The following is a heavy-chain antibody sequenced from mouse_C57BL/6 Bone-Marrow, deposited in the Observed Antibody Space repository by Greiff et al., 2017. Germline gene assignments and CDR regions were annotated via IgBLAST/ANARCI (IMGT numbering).Heavy chain of an antibody. CDR2: IYPGSGNT. D-gene: IGHD4-1*01. CDR1: GYTFTDYY. J-gene: IGHJ2*01. Sequence: VKLVESGAELVRPGASVKLSCKASGYTFTDYYINWVKQRPGQGLEWIARIYPGSGNTYYNEKFKGKATLTAEKSSSTAYMQLSSLTSEDSAVYFCARANCFYFDYWGQGTTLTVSS. V-gene: IGHV1-76*01. CDR3: ARANCFYFDY.